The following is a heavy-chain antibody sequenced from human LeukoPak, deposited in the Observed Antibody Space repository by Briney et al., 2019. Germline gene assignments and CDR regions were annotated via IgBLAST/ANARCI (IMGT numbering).Heavy chain of an antibody. J-gene: IGHJ4*02. Sequence: SETLSLTCTVSGGSISSGSYYWSWIRQPAGKGLEWIGHIYTSGSTNYNPSLKSRVTISVDTSKNQFSLKLSSVTAADTAVYYCARDLTGFDYWGQGTLVTVSS. CDR1: GGSISSGSYY. CDR2: IYTSGST. D-gene: IGHD3-16*01. CDR3: ARDLTGFDY. V-gene: IGHV4-61*09.